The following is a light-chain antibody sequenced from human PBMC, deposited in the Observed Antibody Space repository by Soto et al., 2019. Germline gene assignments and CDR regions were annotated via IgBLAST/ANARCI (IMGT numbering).Light chain of an antibody. J-gene: IGKJ1*01. CDR2: KAS. Sequence: DIPMTQSPSTLYAAVGDRVTITCRASQSISSWLAWYQQKSGKAPKLLIYKASSLESGVPSRFSGSGSGTEFTLTISSLQPDDFATYSCQQYNDYPWTFGQGTKVEIK. CDR3: QQYNDYPWT. CDR1: QSISSW. V-gene: IGKV1-5*03.